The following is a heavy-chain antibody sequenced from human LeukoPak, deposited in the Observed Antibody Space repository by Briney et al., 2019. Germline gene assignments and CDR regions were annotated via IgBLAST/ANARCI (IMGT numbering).Heavy chain of an antibody. J-gene: IGHJ4*02. Sequence: GGSLRLSCAASGFTFSSYAMSWVRQAPGKGLEWVSAICGSGGSTYYADSVKGRFTISRDNSKNTLYLQMNSLRAEDTAVYYCAKSGWALWFGGHIDYWGQGTLVTVSS. CDR1: GFTFSSYA. CDR2: ICGSGGST. V-gene: IGHV3-23*01. CDR3: AKSGWALWFGGHIDY. D-gene: IGHD3-10*01.